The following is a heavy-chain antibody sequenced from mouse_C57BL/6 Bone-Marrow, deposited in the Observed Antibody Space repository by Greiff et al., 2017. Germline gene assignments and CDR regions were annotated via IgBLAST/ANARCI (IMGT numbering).Heavy chain of an antibody. CDR2: ISNGGGST. CDR1: GFTFSDYY. Sequence: EVKVVESGGGLVQPGGSLKLSCAASGFTFSDYYMYWVRQTPEKRLEWVAYISNGGGSTYYPDTVKGRFTISRDNAKNTLYLQMSRLKSEDTAMYYCARQYYGSSGAMDYWGQGTSVTVSS. J-gene: IGHJ4*01. CDR3: ARQYYGSSGAMDY. D-gene: IGHD1-1*01. V-gene: IGHV5-12*01.